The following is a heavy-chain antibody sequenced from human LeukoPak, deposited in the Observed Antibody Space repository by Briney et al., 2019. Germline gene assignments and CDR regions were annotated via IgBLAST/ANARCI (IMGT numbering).Heavy chain of an antibody. D-gene: IGHD2/OR15-2a*01. Sequence: GASVKVSCKASGYTFTSYDINWVRQATGQGLEWMGWMNPDSGNTGYAQKFQGRVTITRNTSISTAYMELSSLRSEDTAVYYCARRMRGDAFDIWGQGTMVTVSS. CDR2: MNPDSGNT. CDR1: GYTFTSYD. CDR3: ARRMRGDAFDI. J-gene: IGHJ3*02. V-gene: IGHV1-8*03.